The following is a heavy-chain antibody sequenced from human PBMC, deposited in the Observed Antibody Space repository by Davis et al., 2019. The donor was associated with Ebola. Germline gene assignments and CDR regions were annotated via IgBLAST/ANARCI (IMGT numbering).Heavy chain of an antibody. V-gene: IGHV3-23*01. CDR2: TSVRSIT. Sequence: GESLKISCAAPGFIFSSYAMSWVRQAPGKGLEWVSSTSVRSITYHADSVKGRFTISRDNSKNTLYLQMNSLRAEDTAVYYCAKVHPPTTVTTGWLDPWGQGTLVTVSS. CDR3: AKVHPPTTVTTGWLDP. D-gene: IGHD4-17*01. CDR1: GFIFSSYA. J-gene: IGHJ5*02.